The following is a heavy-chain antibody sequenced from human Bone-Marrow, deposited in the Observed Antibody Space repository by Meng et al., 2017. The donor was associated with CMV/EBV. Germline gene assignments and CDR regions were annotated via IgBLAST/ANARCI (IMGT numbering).Heavy chain of an antibody. CDR1: GYTFTGYY. Sequence: SVTVSCQASGYTFTGYYMHSVRQAPGQGLAWMGWINPNSCGTNYAQKFQGRVTMTRDTSISTAYMELSRLRSDDTAVYYCARLARLSSRGYCSSTSCHYYYYGMDVWGQGTTVTVSS. V-gene: IGHV1-2*02. J-gene: IGHJ6*02. CDR2: INPNSCGT. D-gene: IGHD2-2*01. CDR3: ARLARLSSRGYCSSTSCHYYYYGMDV.